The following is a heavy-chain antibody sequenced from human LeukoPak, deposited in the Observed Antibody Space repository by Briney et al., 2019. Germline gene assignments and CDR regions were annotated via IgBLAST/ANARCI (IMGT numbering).Heavy chain of an antibody. CDR2: ITWDGGST. V-gene: IGHV3-43D*04. CDR1: GFTFDDYS. CDR3: AVGSHI. J-gene: IGHJ4*02. D-gene: IGHD1-26*01. Sequence: GGSLRLSCAASGFTFDDYSMHWVRQPPGKGLEWVSLITWDGGSTYYADSVKGRFTISRDNSKNTLYLQMNSLRAEDTAVYYCAVGSHIWGQGTLVTVSS.